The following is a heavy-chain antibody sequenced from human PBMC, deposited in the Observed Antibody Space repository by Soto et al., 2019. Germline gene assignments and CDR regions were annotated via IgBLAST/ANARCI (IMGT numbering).Heavy chain of an antibody. CDR2: IYYSGST. V-gene: IGHV4-59*01. CDR3: ARTLRLGLSYGMDV. CDR1: GGSIGSYY. Sequence: SEPLSLTCTVSGGSIGSYYWSWIRQPPGKGLEWIGYIYYSGSTNYNPSLKSRVTISVDTSKNQFSLKLSSVTAADTAVYYCARTLRLGLSYGMDVWGQGTTVTVSS. D-gene: IGHD6-6*01. J-gene: IGHJ6*02.